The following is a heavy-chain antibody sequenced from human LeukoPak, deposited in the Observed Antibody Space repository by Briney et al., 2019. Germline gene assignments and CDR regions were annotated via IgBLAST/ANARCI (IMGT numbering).Heavy chain of an antibody. J-gene: IGHJ4*02. CDR1: GFTFSSYG. V-gene: IGHV3-30*03. Sequence: GGSLRLSCAASGFTFSSYGMHWVRQAPGKGLEWVAVISYDGSNKYYADSVKGRFTISRDNAKNSLYLQMNSLRAEDTAVYYCARQRGDILTGYYMPRGFDYWGQGTLVTVSS. CDR3: ARQRGDILTGYYMPRGFDY. CDR2: ISYDGSNK. D-gene: IGHD3-9*01.